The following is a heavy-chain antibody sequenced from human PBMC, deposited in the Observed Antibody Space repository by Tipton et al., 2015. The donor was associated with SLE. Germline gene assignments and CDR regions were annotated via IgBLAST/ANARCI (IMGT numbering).Heavy chain of an antibody. D-gene: IGHD5-12*01. CDR3: ALRWPDTWTTVY. CDR2: IIPMFGAK. Sequence: QLVQSGPEVKKPGSSVKASCKASGGTFSSSAISWVRQAPGQGLEWMGAIIPMFGAKTYAQKFQGRVTVTAEEATSTAYMELRSLRSDDTAVYYCALRWPDTWTTVYWGQGTLVTVSS. J-gene: IGHJ4*02. V-gene: IGHV1-69*01. CDR1: GGTFSSSA.